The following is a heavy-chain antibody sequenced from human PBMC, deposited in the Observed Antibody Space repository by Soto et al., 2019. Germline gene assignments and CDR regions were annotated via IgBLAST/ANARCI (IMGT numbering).Heavy chain of an antibody. CDR1: GFTFSSYG. J-gene: IGHJ3*02. Sequence: GGSLRLSCAASGFTFSSYGMHWVRQAPGKGLEWVAVIWYDGSNKYYADSVKGRFTISRDNSKNTLYLQMNSLRAEDTAVHYCAGCACVVVVAATSDAFDIWGQGTMVTVSS. CDR3: AGCACVVVVAATSDAFDI. D-gene: IGHD2-15*01. V-gene: IGHV3-33*01. CDR2: IWYDGSNK.